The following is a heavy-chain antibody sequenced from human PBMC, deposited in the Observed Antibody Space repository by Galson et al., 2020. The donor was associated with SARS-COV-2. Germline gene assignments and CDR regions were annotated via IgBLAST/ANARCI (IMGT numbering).Heavy chain of an antibody. J-gene: IGHJ1*01. Sequence: GESLKISCAASGYSFSDYYMSWIRQAPGKGLEWVSYISSSGSYINYADSVKGQFTISRDNAKKSQYLQMNSLRAEDTAVYYCARNGRDCSGGICYGAEYFQHWGQGTLVTVSS. CDR2: ISSSGSYI. V-gene: IGHV3-11*06. CDR3: ARNGRDCSGGICYGAEYFQH. D-gene: IGHD2-15*01. CDR1: GYSFSDYY.